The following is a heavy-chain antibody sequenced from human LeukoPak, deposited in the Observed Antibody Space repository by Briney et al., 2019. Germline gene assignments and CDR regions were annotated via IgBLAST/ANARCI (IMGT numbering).Heavy chain of an antibody. V-gene: IGHV3-30*18. D-gene: IGHD3-10*01. CDR1: GFTCSSYG. J-gene: IGHJ6*04. CDR3: AKDLWYYGSGSYYNTGYYYYGMDV. Sequence: GRSLRLSCAASGFTCSSYGMHWVRQAPGKGLEWVAVISYDGSNKYYADSVKGRFTISRDNSKNTLYLQMNSLRAEDTAVYYCAKDLWYYGSGSYYNTGYYYYGMDVWGKGATVTVSS. CDR2: ISYDGSNK.